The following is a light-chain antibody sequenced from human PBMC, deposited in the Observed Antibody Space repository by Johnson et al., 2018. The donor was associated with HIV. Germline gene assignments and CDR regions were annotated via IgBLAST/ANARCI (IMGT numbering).Light chain of an antibody. CDR3: GTWDSRLSAWS. CDR1: SSNIGNNF. J-gene: IGLJ1*01. Sequence: QAVLTQPPSVSAAPGQKVTISCSGSSSNIGNNFVSWFRQLPLRAPKVLIYDNNKRPSGIPDRFSGSKSGTSATLGITGLQPGDEADYYCGTWDSRLSAWSFGTVTKVAVL. V-gene: IGLV1-51*01. CDR2: DNN.